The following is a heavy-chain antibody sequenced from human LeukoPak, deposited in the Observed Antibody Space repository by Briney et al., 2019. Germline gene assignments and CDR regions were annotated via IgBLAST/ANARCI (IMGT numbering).Heavy chain of an antibody. J-gene: IGHJ6*03. CDR2: INTDGTYT. D-gene: IGHD2-2*01. CDR1: GFTFNIYW. CDR3: ARDRPAAFYYMDV. V-gene: IGHV3-74*01. Sequence: PTGGSLRLSCAASGFTFNIYWMHWVRQAPGKGLVWVSRINTDGTYTTYADSVKGRFTISRDNAKNTLYLQMNSLRAEDTAVYYCARDRPAAFYYMDVWGKGTTVTVSS.